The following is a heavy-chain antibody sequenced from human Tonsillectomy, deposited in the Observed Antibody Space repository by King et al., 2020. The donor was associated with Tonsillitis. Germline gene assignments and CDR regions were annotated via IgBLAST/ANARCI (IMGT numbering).Heavy chain of an antibody. J-gene: IGHJ6*02. D-gene: IGHD3-9*01. CDR1: GYTFTSYY. V-gene: IGHV1-46*01. CDR2: INPSGGST. Sequence: QLVQSGAEVKKPGASVKVSCKASGYTFTSYYMHWVRQAPGQGLEWMGIINPSGGSTSYAQKFQGRVTMTRDTSTSTVYMELRSLRSEDTAGSYCARGGALVRYFGVWGQGTSVTVSS. CDR3: ARGGALVRYFGV.